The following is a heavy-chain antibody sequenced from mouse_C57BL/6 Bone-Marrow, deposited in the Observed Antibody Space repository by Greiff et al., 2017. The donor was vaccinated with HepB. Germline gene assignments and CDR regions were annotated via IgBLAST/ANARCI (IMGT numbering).Heavy chain of an antibody. CDR1: GYTFTNYW. V-gene: IGHV1-63*01. J-gene: IGHJ4*01. CDR3: ASTNYYAMDY. CDR2: IYPGGGYT. Sequence: QVQLKESGAELVRPGTSVKMSCKASGYTFTNYWIGWAKQRPGHGLEWIGDIYPGGGYTNYNEKFKGKATLTADKSSSTAYMQFSSLTSEDSAIYYCASTNYYAMDYWGQGTSVTVSS. D-gene: IGHD2-1*01.